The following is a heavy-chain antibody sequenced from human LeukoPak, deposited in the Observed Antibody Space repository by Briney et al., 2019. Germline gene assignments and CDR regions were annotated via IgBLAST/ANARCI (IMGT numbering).Heavy chain of an antibody. D-gene: IGHD1-7*01. V-gene: IGHV7-4-1*02. J-gene: IGHJ5*02. CDR3: ARGRVELRGWSFDP. Sequence: ASVKVSCKASGYTFTSYGISWVRQAPGQGLEWMGWINTNTGNPTYAQGFTGRSVFSLDTSVSTAYLQISSLKAEDTAVYYCARGRVELRGWSFDPWGQGTLVTVSS. CDR1: GYTFTSYG. CDR2: INTNTGNP.